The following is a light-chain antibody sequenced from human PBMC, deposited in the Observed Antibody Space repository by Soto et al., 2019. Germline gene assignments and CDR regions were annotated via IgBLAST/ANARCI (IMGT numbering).Light chain of an antibody. CDR1: ESISRN. CDR2: GAS. J-gene: IGKJ4*01. Sequence: EIVLTQSPGTLSLSPGDAATLSCRASESISRNFFAWYQQKPGQAPRLLIYGASTRATGIPDRFSGSGSGTDFFLTISSLQSDDFAIYYCQHYNNGPHLTFGGGTQVEI. CDR3: QHYNNGPHLT. V-gene: IGKV3D-15*01.